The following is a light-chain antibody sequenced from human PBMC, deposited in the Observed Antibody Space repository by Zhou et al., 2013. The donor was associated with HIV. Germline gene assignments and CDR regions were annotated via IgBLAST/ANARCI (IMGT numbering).Light chain of an antibody. CDR1: PGIDRY. CDR3: QQYNSYSIT. Sequence: DIQLTQSPSLLAASVGDRVTITCRASPGIDRYLAWYQQRPGKAPKLLIYKASSLESGVPSRFSGSGSGTEFTLTISSLQPDDFATYYCQQYNSYSITFGQGTRLEIK. CDR2: KAS. J-gene: IGKJ5*01. V-gene: IGKV1-5*03.